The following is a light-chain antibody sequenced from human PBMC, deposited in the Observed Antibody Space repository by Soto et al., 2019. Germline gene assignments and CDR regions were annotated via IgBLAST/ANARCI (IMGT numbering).Light chain of an antibody. V-gene: IGKV1-9*01. J-gene: IGKJ2*01. CDR3: QQLNSYPPNT. CDR2: AAS. CDR1: QGISSY. Sequence: DIQLTQSPSFLSASVGDRVTITCRASQGISSYLAWYQQKPGKAPKLRIYAASTLQSGVPSRFSGSGSGTEFTITISSLQPEDFATYYCQQLNSYPPNTFGQGTKLGIK.